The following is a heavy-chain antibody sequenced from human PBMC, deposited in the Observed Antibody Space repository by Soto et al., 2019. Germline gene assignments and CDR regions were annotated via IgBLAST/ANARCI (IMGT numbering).Heavy chain of an antibody. CDR2: IIPIFGTA. CDR3: ARDLLIYGDYVLGWFDP. V-gene: IGHV1-69*13. J-gene: IGHJ5*02. Sequence: GASVKVSCKASGGTFSSYAISWVRQAPGQGLEWMGGIIPIFGTANYAQKFQGRVTITADESTSTAYMELSSLRSEDTAVYYCARDLLIYGDYVLGWFDPWGQGTLVTVSS. D-gene: IGHD4-17*01. CDR1: GGTFSSYA.